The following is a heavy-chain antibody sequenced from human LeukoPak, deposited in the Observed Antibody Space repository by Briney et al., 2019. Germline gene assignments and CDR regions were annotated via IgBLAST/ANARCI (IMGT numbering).Heavy chain of an antibody. CDR1: GFTLSSCI. Sequence: GGSLTLSCVASGFTLSSCIMSWVRQARGKGVEGVSGISGRPGGTFYSDSVRGRFPISRHSPKNTLYLQVNTLRVEDTAVYYCTKDPLDYWGQGTLVTVSS. V-gene: IGHV3-23*01. CDR3: TKDPLDY. CDR2: ISGRPGGT. J-gene: IGHJ4*02.